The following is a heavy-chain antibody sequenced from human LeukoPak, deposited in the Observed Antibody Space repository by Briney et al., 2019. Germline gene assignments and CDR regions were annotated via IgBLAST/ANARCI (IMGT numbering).Heavy chain of an antibody. D-gene: IGHD6-19*01. Sequence: GGSLRLSCEVSGFPFSFFEINWVRHAPGKGVEWVSNIASSGRTRYYADSVKGRFSISRDNAKNSLYLQMNTLRVEDTGVYYCALLAVASDFDYWGQGALVTVSS. V-gene: IGHV3-48*03. CDR2: IASSGRTR. CDR3: ALLAVASDFDY. J-gene: IGHJ4*02. CDR1: GFPFSFFE.